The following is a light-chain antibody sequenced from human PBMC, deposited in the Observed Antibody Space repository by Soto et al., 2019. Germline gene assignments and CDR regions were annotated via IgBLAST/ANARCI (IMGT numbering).Light chain of an antibody. CDR3: QQRSNWPPIT. J-gene: IGKJ5*01. V-gene: IGKV3-11*01. CDR1: QSVSSY. Sequence: EIMLTQSPATLSSFPGDRVTLSFRASQSVSSYLAWYQQKPGQAPRLLIYDASNRATGIPARFSGSGSGTDFTLTISSLEPEDFAVYYCQQRSNWPPITFGQGTRLEIK. CDR2: DAS.